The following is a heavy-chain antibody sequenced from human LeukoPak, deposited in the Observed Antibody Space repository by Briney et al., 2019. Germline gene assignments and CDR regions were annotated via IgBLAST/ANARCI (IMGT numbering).Heavy chain of an antibody. CDR1: GGTFSSYA. CDR3: ARGDVEGCFDP. D-gene: IGHD5-24*01. J-gene: IGHJ5*02. CDR2: IIPIFGTA. Sequence: GASVKVSCKASGGTFSSYAISWVRQAPGQGLEWMGGIIPIFGTANYAQKFQGRVTMTRDTSISTAYMELSRLRSDDTAVYYCARGDVEGCFDPWGQGTLVTVSS. V-gene: IGHV1-69*05.